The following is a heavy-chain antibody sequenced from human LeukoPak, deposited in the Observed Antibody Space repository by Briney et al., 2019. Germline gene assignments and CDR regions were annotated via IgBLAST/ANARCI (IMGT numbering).Heavy chain of an antibody. CDR1: GFTFSSYA. V-gene: IGHV3-30-3*01. J-gene: IGHJ4*02. D-gene: IGHD2-15*01. CDR3: ARVPGVETYDY. Sequence: GRSLRLSCAASGFTFSSYAMHWVRQAPGKGLEWVAVISYDGSNKYYADSVKGQFTISRDNSKNTLYLQMNSLRAEDTAVYYCARVPGVETYDYWGQGTLVTVSS. CDR2: ISYDGSNK.